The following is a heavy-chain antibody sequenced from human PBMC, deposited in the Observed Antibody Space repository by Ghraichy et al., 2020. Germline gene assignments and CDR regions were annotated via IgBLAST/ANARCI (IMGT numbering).Heavy chain of an antibody. V-gene: IGHV3-30*18. CDR1: GFTFSSYG. Sequence: GGSLRLSCAASGFTFSSYGMHWVRQAPGKGLEWVAVISYDGSNKYYADSVKGRFTISRDNSKNTLYLQMNSLRAEDTAVYYCAKEHYGVANYWGQGTLVTVSS. D-gene: IGHD4-17*01. J-gene: IGHJ4*02. CDR2: ISYDGSNK. CDR3: AKEHYGVANY.